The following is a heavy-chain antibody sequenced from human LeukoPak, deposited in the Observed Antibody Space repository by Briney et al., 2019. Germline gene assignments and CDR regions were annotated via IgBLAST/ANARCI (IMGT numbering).Heavy chain of an antibody. CDR2: INYSGNT. V-gene: IGHV4-59*01. Sequence: PSETLSLTCTVSGGSIRSNYWGWIRQSPGKGLEWIGHINYSGNTNYNPSLKSRVTMSVDTSNNQLSLKLSSVTAADTAVYYCARGSGSRSYDPWGQGTLVTVSS. D-gene: IGHD1-26*01. CDR3: ARGSGSRSYDP. CDR1: GGSIRSNY. J-gene: IGHJ5*02.